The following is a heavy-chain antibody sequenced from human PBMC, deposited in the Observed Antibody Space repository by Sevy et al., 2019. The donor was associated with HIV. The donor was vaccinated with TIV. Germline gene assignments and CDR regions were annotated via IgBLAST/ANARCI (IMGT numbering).Heavy chain of an antibody. D-gene: IGHD3-3*01. J-gene: IGHJ4*02. CDR2: IRRNAYGGTT. CDR3: ARGVSTTILSPWDY. CDR1: GFMFGDHA. Sequence: GGSLRLSCTTSGFMFGDHAMSWVHQAPGKGLEWVGFIRRNAYGGTTQYAASVKGRFTISRDDSKSIAYLQMNSLKTEDTAVYYCARGVSTTILSPWDYWGQGTLVTVSS. V-gene: IGHV3-49*04.